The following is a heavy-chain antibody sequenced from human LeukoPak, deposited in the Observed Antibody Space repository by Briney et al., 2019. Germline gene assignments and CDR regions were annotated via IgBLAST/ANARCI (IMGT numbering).Heavy chain of an antibody. CDR1: GFTFSRSA. D-gene: IGHD4-17*01. J-gene: IGHJ4*02. CDR3: AKGGSTVTTEDVVDY. CDR2: ISGGGGIT. Sequence: GGSLRLSCAASGFTFSRSAMSWVRQAPGKGLEWVSVISGGGGITNYADSVKGRFTISRDNSNNTLSLQMNSLRVEDTAVYYCAKGGSTVTTEDVVDYWGQGTLVTVSS. V-gene: IGHV3-23*01.